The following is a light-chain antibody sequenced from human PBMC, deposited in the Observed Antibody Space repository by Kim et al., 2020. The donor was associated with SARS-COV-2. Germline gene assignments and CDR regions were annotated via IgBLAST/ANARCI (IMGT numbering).Light chain of an antibody. Sequence: LSLSPGERATLSCRASQSVNSYLAWYQQKPGQAPRLLIYEASNRATGIPARFSGSVSGTDFTLTISSLEPEDFAVYYCQQRSNWYTFGQGTKLEI. J-gene: IGKJ2*01. CDR1: QSVNSY. CDR2: EAS. V-gene: IGKV3-11*01. CDR3: QQRSNWYT.